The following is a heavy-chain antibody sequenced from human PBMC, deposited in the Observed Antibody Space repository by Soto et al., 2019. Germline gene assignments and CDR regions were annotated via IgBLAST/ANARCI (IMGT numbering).Heavy chain of an antibody. CDR1: GGSISTSNW. CDR3: ARARATIAAAAIFDC. Sequence: QVQLQESGPGLVKPSGTLSLTCAVSGGSISTSNWWSWVRQPPGKGLEWIGEVYRTGSTNYNPSLVSRLTISVDKSKNQFSLKLTSVTAADTAVYYCARARATIAAAAIFDCWGQGTLVTVSS. V-gene: IGHV4-4*02. CDR2: VYRTGST. J-gene: IGHJ4*02. D-gene: IGHD6-13*01.